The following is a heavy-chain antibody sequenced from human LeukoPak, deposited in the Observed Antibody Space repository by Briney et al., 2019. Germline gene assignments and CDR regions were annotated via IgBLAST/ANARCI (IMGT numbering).Heavy chain of an antibody. D-gene: IGHD5-12*01. J-gene: IGHJ4*02. CDR1: GGSISTYY. V-gene: IGHV4-59*01. CDR2: IYYTGST. Sequence: SETLSLTCTVSGGSISTYYWSWIRQPPGKGLEWIGYIYYTGSTNYNPSLKSRVTISVDTSKNQFSLKLTSVTAADTAVYYCARDRGDGYDYFWDYWGQGTLVTVSS. CDR3: ARDRGDGYDYFWDY.